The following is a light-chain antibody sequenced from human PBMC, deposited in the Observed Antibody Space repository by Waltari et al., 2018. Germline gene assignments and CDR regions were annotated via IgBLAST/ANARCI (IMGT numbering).Light chain of an antibody. J-gene: IGKJ3*01. CDR2: MGS. CDR1: QSLLHSNGKNY. CDR3: MQQLQTPRS. V-gene: IGKV2-28*01. Sequence: DIVMTQSPLSLPVTPGESASFSCRSSQSLLHSNGKNYLDWSVQKPGQSPQLLICMGSNRASGVPDRFSGSGSGTDFTLEISRVEPEDVGIYYCMQQLQTPRSFGPGTKVEIK.